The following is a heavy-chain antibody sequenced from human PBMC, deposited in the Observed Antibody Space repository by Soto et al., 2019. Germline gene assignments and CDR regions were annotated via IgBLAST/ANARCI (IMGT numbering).Heavy chain of an antibody. Sequence: SETLYLTCAVYGGSFSGYYWSWIRQPPGKGLEWIGEINHSGSTNYNPSLKSRFTISVDTSKNQFSLCLRSVTAADTAVYYWSSGLVVVAATRGVDYYYCCMDVWGQGTTVTVSS. J-gene: IGHJ6*02. CDR1: GGSFSGYY. CDR3: SSGLVVVAATRGVDYYYCCMDV. CDR2: INHSGST. D-gene: IGHD2-15*01. V-gene: IGHV4-34*01.